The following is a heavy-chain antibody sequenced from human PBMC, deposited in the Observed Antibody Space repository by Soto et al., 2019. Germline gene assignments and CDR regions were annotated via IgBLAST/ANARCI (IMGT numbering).Heavy chain of an antibody. J-gene: IGHJ5*02. CDR3: ATLLTSGWYPNTVDP. CDR2: IVVGSGNT. D-gene: IGHD6-19*01. V-gene: IGHV1-58*01. Sequence: QMQLVQSGPEVKKPGTSVKVSCKASGFTFTNSAVQWVRQARGQRLEWIGWIVVGSGNTNYAQKFQERVTITRDMATNTASMALASRRSEDTAVYYCATLLTSGWYPNTVDPWGRGTLITVSP. CDR1: GFTFTNSA.